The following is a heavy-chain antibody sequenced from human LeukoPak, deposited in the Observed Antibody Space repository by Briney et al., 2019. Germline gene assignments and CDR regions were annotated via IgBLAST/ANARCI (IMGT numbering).Heavy chain of an antibody. D-gene: IGHD2-2*01. CDR3: ARGPDIVVVPAAKRDAFDI. Sequence: PSEPQSLTCAVYGGSFSGYYWRWIRQPPGKGLEWIGEINHSGSTNYNPSLKRRVTISVDTSKNQFSLKLSSVTAADTAVYYCARGPDIVVVPAAKRDAFDIWGQGTMVTVSS. J-gene: IGHJ3*02. CDR1: GGSFSGYY. CDR2: INHSGST. V-gene: IGHV4-34*01.